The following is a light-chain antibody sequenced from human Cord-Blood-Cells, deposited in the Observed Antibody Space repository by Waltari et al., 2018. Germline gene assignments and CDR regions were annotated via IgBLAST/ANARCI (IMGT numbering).Light chain of an antibody. Sequence: DIQMTQSPSSLSASVGDRVTITCQASQDISNYLNWYQQQPGKAPKLLIYDASNLETGVPSRFSGSRSGTDFTFTISSLHPEYIATYYCQQYDNLLTFGGGTKVEIK. CDR2: DAS. J-gene: IGKJ4*01. V-gene: IGKV1-33*01. CDR3: QQYDNLLT. CDR1: QDISNY.